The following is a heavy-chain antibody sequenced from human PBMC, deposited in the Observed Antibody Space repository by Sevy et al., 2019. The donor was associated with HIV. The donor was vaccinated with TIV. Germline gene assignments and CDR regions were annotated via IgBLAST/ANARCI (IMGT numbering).Heavy chain of an antibody. V-gene: IGHV1-18*01. J-gene: IGHJ4*02. CDR1: GYTFTTYR. D-gene: IGHD2-15*01. Sequence: ASVKVSCKISGYTFTTYRITWVRQAPGQGLEWMGWISPHNGDTDYAQKLQDRSTMITDTSTTTVYMELTSLRSDDTAVYYCARAYCSGGRCYSLAYWGQGTLVTVSS. CDR2: ISPHNGDT. CDR3: ARAYCSGGRCYSLAY.